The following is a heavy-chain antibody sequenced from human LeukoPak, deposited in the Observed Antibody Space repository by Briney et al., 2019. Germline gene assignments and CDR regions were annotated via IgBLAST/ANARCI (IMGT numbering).Heavy chain of an antibody. D-gene: IGHD6-6*01. CDR2: ISRSGDT. J-gene: IGHJ6*03. CDR1: GASTNPDC. CDR3: ARVILLEYSSSSDNHYYYMDV. V-gene: IGHV4-4*07. Sequence: SETLSLTCTVSGASTNPDCWNWIRQPAGKGLEWVGRISRSGDTNYNPSLKSRVTMSVDASKKQLQFSLRLSSVTAADTAVYYCARVILLEYSSSSDNHYYYMDVWGKGTTVTVSS.